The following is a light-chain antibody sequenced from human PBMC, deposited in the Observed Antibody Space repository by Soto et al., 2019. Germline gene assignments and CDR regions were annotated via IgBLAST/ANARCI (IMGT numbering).Light chain of an antibody. CDR2: GAS. CDR1: QSVSNNY. V-gene: IGKV3D-20*02. CDR3: QKRSSWPIA. Sequence: EIVLTQSPVTLSLSPGEKATLSCRASQSVSNNYLALYQQKPGQAPRLLIFGASSRAAGIPARFSGSGSGTDFTLTINSLEPEDFAVYYCQKRSSWPIAFGQGTRLEIK. J-gene: IGKJ5*01.